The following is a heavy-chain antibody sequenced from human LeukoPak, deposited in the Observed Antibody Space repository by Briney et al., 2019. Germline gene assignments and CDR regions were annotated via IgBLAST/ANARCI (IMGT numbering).Heavy chain of an antibody. CDR2: MQYDGSDK. J-gene: IGHJ4*02. CDR3: ARARYCSGGSCYFIDY. CDR1: GFTFSNYG. V-gene: IGHV3-30*02. D-gene: IGHD2-15*01. Sequence: GGSLRLSCAASGFTFSNYGIHWVRQAPGKGLEWVTFMQYDGSDKFYADSVKGRFTISRDNSKNTVYLQMNSLRTEDTAVYFCARARYCSGGSCYFIDYWGQGTLVTVSS.